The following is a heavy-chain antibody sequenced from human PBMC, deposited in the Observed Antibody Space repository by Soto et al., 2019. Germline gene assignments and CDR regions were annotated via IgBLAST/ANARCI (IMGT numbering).Heavy chain of an antibody. CDR1: GFTFSSYG. D-gene: IGHD2-15*01. J-gene: IGHJ5*02. CDR3: ARDGAGDIVNWFDP. CDR2: IWYDGSNK. V-gene: IGHV3-33*01. Sequence: GGSLRLSCAASGFTFSSYGMHWVRQAPGKGLEWVAIIWYDGSNKYYADSVKGRFTISRDNSKNTLYLQMNSLRAEDTAVYYCARDGAGDIVNWFDPWGQGTLVTVSS.